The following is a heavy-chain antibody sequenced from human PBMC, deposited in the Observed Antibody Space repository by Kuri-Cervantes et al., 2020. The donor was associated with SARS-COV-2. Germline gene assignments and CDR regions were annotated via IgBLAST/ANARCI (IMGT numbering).Heavy chain of an antibody. V-gene: IGHV3-23*01. D-gene: IGHD2-2*01. CDR3: AKGQTEEDIVVVPAAIEPFDY. Sequence: GESLKISCAASGFTFSSYAMSWVRQAPGKGLEWVSAISGSGGSTYYADSVKGRFTISRDNSKNTLYLQMNSLRAEDTAVYYCAKGQTEEDIVVVPAAIEPFDYWGQGTLVTVSS. J-gene: IGHJ4*02. CDR1: GFTFSSYA. CDR2: ISGSGGST.